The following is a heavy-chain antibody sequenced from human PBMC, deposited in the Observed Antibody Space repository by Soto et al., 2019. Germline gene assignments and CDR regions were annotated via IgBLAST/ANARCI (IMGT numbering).Heavy chain of an antibody. Sequence: QLHLVQSGAVVKKPGASVTVSCSASGYPVTAYYMHWVRQAPGRGLEWMGGINPATGAAKYTQTFQGGVTLTGDTSTSTAFREVSGLPSEDPAVFFWARGGGVGVAGSAAFDMWGQGTLVTVSS. CDR1: GYPVTAYY. V-gene: IGHV1-2*02. CDR3: ARGGGVGVAGSAAFDM. D-gene: IGHD3-3*01. CDR2: INPATGAA. J-gene: IGHJ3*02.